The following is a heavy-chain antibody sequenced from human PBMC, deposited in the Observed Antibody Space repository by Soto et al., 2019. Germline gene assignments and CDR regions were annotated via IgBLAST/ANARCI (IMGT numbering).Heavy chain of an antibody. CDR3: ARDLGYSNGHPFDY. J-gene: IGHJ4*02. CDR2: IWHDGSNK. Sequence: LRLSCAASGFSFNTYSMQWVRQAPGKGLEWVALIWHDGSNKYYADSVKGRFTISRDNSKNTLYLQMNGLRAEDTAIYYCARDLGYSNGHPFDYWGQGILVTVSS. CDR1: GFSFNTYS. V-gene: IGHV3-33*01. D-gene: IGHD5-18*01.